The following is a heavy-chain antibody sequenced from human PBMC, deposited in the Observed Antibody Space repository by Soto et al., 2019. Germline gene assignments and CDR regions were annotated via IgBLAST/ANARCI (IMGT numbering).Heavy chain of an antibody. D-gene: IGHD6-6*01. CDR2: ISSSGSTI. J-gene: IGHJ4*02. Sequence: EVQLVESGGGLVQPGGSLRLSCAASGFTFSSYEMNWVRQAPGKGLEWVSYISSSGSTIYYADSVKGRFTISRDNAKNSLYLKMNSLRAEDTAVYYCARDGDSSSPPHFDYWGQGTLVTVSS. V-gene: IGHV3-48*03. CDR3: ARDGDSSSPPHFDY. CDR1: GFTFSSYE.